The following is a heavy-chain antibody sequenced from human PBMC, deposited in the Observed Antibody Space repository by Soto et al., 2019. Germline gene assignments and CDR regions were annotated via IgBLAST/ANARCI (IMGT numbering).Heavy chain of an antibody. CDR1: GFSFSRYG. CDR3: ATSNWNFFDY. V-gene: IGHV3-33*03. D-gene: IGHD1-20*01. J-gene: IGHJ4*02. Sequence: QVQLVESGGGVVQPGGFLRLSCAASGFSFSRYGMHWVRQAPGKGLEWVAVIWNDSSNKLYPDSVRGRFTISRDNSKSTLFLQMNSLRAEDTAVYYCATSNWNFFDYWGQGALVTVSS. CDR2: IWNDSSNK.